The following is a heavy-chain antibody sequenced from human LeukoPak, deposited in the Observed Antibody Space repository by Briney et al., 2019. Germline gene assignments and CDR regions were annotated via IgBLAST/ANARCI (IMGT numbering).Heavy chain of an antibody. Sequence: GGSLRLSCAASGFTFSSFSMNWVRQAPGKGLEWVSSISSGSSYIYYADSVRGRFTISRDNVKNSLFLQMNSLRAEDTAVYYCARASGTYGMDVWGQGTTVTVSS. V-gene: IGHV3-21*01. CDR2: ISSGSSYI. CDR1: GFTFSSFS. J-gene: IGHJ6*02. D-gene: IGHD1-1*01. CDR3: ARASGTYGMDV.